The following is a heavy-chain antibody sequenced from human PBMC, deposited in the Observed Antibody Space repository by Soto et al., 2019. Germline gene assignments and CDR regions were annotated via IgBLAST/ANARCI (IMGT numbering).Heavy chain of an antibody. Sequence: QVQLQQWGAGLVKPSETLSLTCAVCGGFVSSGSYYWSWIRQPPGKGLEWIGEMSHSGGTHFNPSLRSRVTISVDTSKNQFSLKMSSVTAADTALYYCARVERGTATTVVDAFDIWGPGTMVTVSS. J-gene: IGHJ3*02. D-gene: IGHD1-1*01. CDR3: ARVERGTATTVVDAFDI. CDR2: MSHSGGT. V-gene: IGHV4-34*01. CDR1: GGFVSSGSYY.